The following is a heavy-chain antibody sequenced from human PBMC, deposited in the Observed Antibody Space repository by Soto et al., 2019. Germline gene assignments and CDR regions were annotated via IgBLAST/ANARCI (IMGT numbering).Heavy chain of an antibody. CDR2: IKGDGSEK. CDR1: GFTFSSFW. V-gene: IGHV3-7*01. Sequence: PGGSLRLSCAASGFTFSSFWMTWVRQAPGKGLECVANIKGDGSEKFYADSVKGRFTISRDNAKNSLYLQMNNLRAEDTAAYYCMRDFQGYWGQGTLVTVSS. CDR3: MRDFQGY. J-gene: IGHJ4*02.